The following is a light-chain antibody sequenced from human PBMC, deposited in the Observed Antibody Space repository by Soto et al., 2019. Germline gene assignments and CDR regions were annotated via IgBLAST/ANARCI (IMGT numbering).Light chain of an antibody. CDR3: QQYNSYSWT. V-gene: IGKV1-5*01. Sequence: DLQMTQSPSTLSASVGDRVTITCRASQSISSWLAWYQQKPGKAPKLLIYDAPSLESGVPSRFSGSGSRTEFTLTISSLQPDDFATYYCQQYNSYSWTFGQGTKVEIK. CDR2: DAP. CDR1: QSISSW. J-gene: IGKJ1*01.